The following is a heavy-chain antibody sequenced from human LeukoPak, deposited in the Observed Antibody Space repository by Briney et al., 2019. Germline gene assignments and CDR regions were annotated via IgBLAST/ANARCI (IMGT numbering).Heavy chain of an antibody. CDR1: GGSISSYY. Sequence: SETLSLTCTVSGGSISSYYWSWIRQPPGKGLEWIGYIYYSGSTNYNPSLKSRVTISVDTSENQFSPKLSSVTAADTAVYYCARLPGFRDAFDIWGQGTMVTVSS. V-gene: IGHV4-59*08. CDR3: ARLPGFRDAFDI. J-gene: IGHJ3*02. CDR2: IYYSGST.